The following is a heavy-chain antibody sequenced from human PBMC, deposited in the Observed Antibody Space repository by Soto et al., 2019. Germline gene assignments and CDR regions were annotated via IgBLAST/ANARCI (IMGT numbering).Heavy chain of an antibody. V-gene: IGHV4-39*01. CDR3: ARPDSSSWAAPFGS. Sequence: PSQTHSVTYTVSGSTIVNLNYYWSWIHQPPGKGLQWIGSSSYTGNTYFNPSLRSRVTISFDTSKNQFSLRLTSVTASDTAVYFCARPDSSSWAAPFGSWGQGTLVTSPQ. D-gene: IGHD6-13*01. CDR2: SSYTGNT. CDR1: GSTIVNLNYY. J-gene: IGHJ4*02.